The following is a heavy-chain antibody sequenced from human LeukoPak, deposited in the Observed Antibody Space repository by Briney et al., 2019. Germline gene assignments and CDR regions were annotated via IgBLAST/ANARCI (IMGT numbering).Heavy chain of an antibody. V-gene: IGHV4-39*07. CDR2: IYYSGST. CDR3: ARDRAPMIGAFDI. Sequence: PSETLSLTCTVSGGSISSSSYYWGWIRQPPGKGLEWIGSIYYSGSTYYNPSLKSRVTISVDTSKNQFSLKLSSVTAADTAVYYCARDRAPMIGAFDIWGQGTMVTVSS. CDR1: GGSISSSSYY. J-gene: IGHJ3*02. D-gene: IGHD3-22*01.